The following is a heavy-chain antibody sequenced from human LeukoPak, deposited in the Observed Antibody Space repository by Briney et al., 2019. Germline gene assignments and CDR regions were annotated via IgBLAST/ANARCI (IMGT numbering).Heavy chain of an antibody. V-gene: IGHV4-59*12. CDR2: IYYSGTT. Sequence: PSETLSLTCTVSGDSINDYYWTWIRQPPGKRLEWIGYIYYSGTTTYNPSLGSRVTISLDTSKNQFSLTLTSVTAADTAVYYCARRFCSSAGCHRTFNYFDPWGQGIPVTVSS. CDR1: GDSINDYY. D-gene: IGHD2-2*01. J-gene: IGHJ5*02. CDR3: ARRFCSSAGCHRTFNYFDP.